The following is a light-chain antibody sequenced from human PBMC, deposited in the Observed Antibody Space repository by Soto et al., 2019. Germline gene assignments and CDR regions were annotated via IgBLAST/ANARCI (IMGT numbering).Light chain of an antibody. CDR3: QQDDNGPYT. Sequence: EIVMTHSPATLSVSPGERATLSCRASQSVSNNLAWYQQKPGQAPRLLIYGASTRATAIPARFSGSGSGTAFNLTISSLQSEDFAVYFWQQDDNGPYTFGQGTKVDIK. CDR1: QSVSNN. V-gene: IGKV3-15*01. CDR2: GAS. J-gene: IGKJ2*01.